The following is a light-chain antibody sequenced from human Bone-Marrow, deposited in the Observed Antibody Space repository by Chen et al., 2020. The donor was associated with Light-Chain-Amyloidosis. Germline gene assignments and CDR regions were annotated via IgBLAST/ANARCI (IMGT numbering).Light chain of an antibody. J-gene: IGLJ2*01. CDR1: TSNIGAGYG. CDR2: GNT. Sequence: QSVLTQPPSVSGAPGQRVTISCTVSTSNIGAGYGVHWYQQVPGTAPKPLIYGNTNRPSGVPDRFSASKSGTSASLAITGLQAEDEADYYCQSYDSSLSSSVFGGGTKLTVL. CDR3: QSYDSSLSSSV. V-gene: IGLV1-40*01.